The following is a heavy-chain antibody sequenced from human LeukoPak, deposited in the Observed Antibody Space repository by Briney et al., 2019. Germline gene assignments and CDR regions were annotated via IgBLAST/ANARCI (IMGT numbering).Heavy chain of an antibody. J-gene: IGHJ4*02. Sequence: SETLSLTCSFSGTSINSYYWSWIRQPPGKGLEWIGYNYYSGITNYNPSLKSRVTISVDTSKNQFSLKLSSVTAADTAVYYYARAVYSSSALDYWGQGTLVTVSS. CDR2: NYYSGIT. CDR1: GTSINSYY. V-gene: IGHV4-59*01. CDR3: ARAVYSSSALDY. D-gene: IGHD6-13*01.